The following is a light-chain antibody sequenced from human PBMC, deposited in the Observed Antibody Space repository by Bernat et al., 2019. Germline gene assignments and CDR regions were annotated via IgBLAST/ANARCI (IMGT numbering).Light chain of an antibody. Sequence: SYELTQPPSVSVSPGQTARITCSGDALPKHYAYWYQQKPRQAPVLVIYKDSERPSGIPERFSGSSTGTTVTLTISGVQAEDEADYYCQSADSSGTYTVVFGGGTKLTVL. V-gene: IGLV3-25*02. J-gene: IGLJ2*01. CDR3: QSADSSGTYTVV. CDR2: KDS. CDR1: ALPKHY.